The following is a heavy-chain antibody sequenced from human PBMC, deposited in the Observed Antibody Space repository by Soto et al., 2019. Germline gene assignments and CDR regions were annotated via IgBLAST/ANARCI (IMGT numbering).Heavy chain of an antibody. J-gene: IGHJ4*02. Sequence: ASETLSLTCAIFGGSISTDNWWSWVRQAPGKGQEWIGEMYHSGDINFNPSLKSRVTISVDKSKNQFFLEVAACTAADTALCYCPRADASSIHRGVVKNWGRGAQVTSPQ. V-gene: IGHV4-4*02. CDR1: GGSISTDNW. D-gene: IGHD3-10*01. CDR2: MYHSGDI. CDR3: PRADASSIHRGVVKN.